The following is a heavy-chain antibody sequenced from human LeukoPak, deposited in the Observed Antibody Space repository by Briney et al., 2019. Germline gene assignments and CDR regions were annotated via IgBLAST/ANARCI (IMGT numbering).Heavy chain of an antibody. CDR2: INPSGGST. Sequence: ASVKVSCKASGYTFTSYYMHWVRQAPAQGLEWMGIINPSGGSTSYAQKFQGRVTMTRDTSTSKVYMELSSLRSEDTAVYYCASSTTVVTPLDYWGQGTLVTVSS. CDR1: GYTFTSYY. J-gene: IGHJ4*02. CDR3: ASSTTVVTPLDY. V-gene: IGHV1-46*01. D-gene: IGHD4-23*01.